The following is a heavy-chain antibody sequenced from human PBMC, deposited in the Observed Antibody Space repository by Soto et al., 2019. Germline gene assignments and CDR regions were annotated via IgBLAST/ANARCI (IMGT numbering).Heavy chain of an antibody. J-gene: IGHJ4*02. CDR3: AKGSASARPYYFDC. D-gene: IGHD6-6*01. CDR1: GFTFTSSA. Sequence: EVRLLESGGDLVQPGGSLRLSCAASGFTFTSSAMSWVRQAPGKGLEWVSAISGGGGSTWYADSVKGRFTISRDNSENTLYLQMSSLRAEDTALYYCAKGSASARPYYFDCWSQGTLVTVSS. CDR2: ISGGGGST. V-gene: IGHV3-23*01.